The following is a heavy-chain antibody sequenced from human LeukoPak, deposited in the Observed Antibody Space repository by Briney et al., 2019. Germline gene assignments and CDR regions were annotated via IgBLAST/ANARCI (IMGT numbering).Heavy chain of an antibody. CDR1: GFTFSSYA. V-gene: IGHV3-30*02. CDR2: IRYDGSNK. J-gene: IGHJ4*02. D-gene: IGHD3-3*01. CDR3: AKDTDYDFWSGPPDY. Sequence: PGGSLRLSCAASGFTFSSYAMHWVRQAPGKGLEWVAFIRYDGSNKYYADSVKGRFTISRDNSKNTLYLQMNSLRAEDTAVYYCAKDTDYDFWSGPPDYWGQGTLVTVSS.